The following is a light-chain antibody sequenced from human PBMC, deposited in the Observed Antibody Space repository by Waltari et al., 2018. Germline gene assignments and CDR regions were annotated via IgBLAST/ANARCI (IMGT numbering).Light chain of an antibody. CDR1: QSVRSN. CDR2: GAS. CDR3: QQYNNWPPIT. J-gene: IGKJ5*01. Sequence: EIVMTQSPATLSVSPGERATLSCRASQSVRSNLAWYQQKPGQAPRLLIYGASTRATVIPAKFSGSSSVTEFTLNVSILQSEEFPFYYCQQYNNWPPITFGEATRLEIK. V-gene: IGKV3-15*01.